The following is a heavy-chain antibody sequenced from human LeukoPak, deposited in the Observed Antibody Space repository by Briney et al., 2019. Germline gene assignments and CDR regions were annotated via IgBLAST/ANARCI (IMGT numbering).Heavy chain of an antibody. Sequence: PGGSLRLSCAASGSTFSSYEMNWVRQAPGKGLEWVSYISSSGSTIYYADSVKGRFTISRDNAKNSLYLQMNSLRAEDTAVYYCARSRGIPDAFDMWGLGTMVTVSS. V-gene: IGHV3-48*03. CDR3: ARSRGIPDAFDM. CDR1: GSTFSSYE. J-gene: IGHJ3*02. CDR2: ISSSGSTI. D-gene: IGHD2-21*01.